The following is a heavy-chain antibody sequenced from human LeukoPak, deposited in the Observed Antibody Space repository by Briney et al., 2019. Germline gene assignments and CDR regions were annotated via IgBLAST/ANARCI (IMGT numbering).Heavy chain of an antibody. D-gene: IGHD1-26*01. CDR1: GYTFTSYY. CDR2: INPSGGST. V-gene: IGHV1-46*01. CDR3: ASWVIEGNWFDP. J-gene: IGHJ5*02. Sequence: ASVKVSYKASGYTFTSYYMHWVRQAPGQGLEWMGIINPSGGSTSYAQKFQGRVTMTRDTSTSTVYMELSSLRSEDTAVYYCASWVIEGNWFDPWGQGTLVTVSS.